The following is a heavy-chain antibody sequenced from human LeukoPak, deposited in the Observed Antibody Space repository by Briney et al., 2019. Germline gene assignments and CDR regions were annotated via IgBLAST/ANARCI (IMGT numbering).Heavy chain of an antibody. D-gene: IGHD4-11*01. CDR3: ARTTHRTSGAFDI. CDR1: GYTVTSYG. Sequence: ASVKVSCKASGYTVTSYGISWVRQAPGQGLECMGWISSYNGDTNYAQKLHGRVSMTTDTSTTTAYMELKSLRSDDTAVYYCARTTHRTSGAFDIWGQGAMVTVSS. CDR2: ISSYNGDT. J-gene: IGHJ3*02. V-gene: IGHV1-18*01.